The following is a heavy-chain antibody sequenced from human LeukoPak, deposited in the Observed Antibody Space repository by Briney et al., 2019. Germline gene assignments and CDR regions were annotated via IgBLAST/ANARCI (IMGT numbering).Heavy chain of an antibody. CDR3: ASQGEQQWRVDY. CDR2: ISPGDSET. J-gene: IGHJ4*02. Sequence: GESLKISCKGSGYSFSTYWVGWVRQMPGKGLEWMGMISPGDSETRYRPSLQGHVTISADKSIRTAYLQWSSLKASDTAMYYGASQGEQQWRVDYWGQGTLVTVSS. D-gene: IGHD6-13*01. V-gene: IGHV5-51*01. CDR1: GYSFSTYW.